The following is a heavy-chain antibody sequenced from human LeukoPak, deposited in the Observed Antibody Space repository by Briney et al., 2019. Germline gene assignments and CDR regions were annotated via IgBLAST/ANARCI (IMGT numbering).Heavy chain of an antibody. V-gene: IGHV4-39*07. Sequence: SETLSLTCTVSGGSISSSSYYWGWIRQPPGKGLEWIGSIYYSGSTYYNPSLKSRVTISVDTSKNQFSLKLSSVTAADTAVYYCARGGLDREMATTIYYMDVWGKGTTVTISS. J-gene: IGHJ6*03. D-gene: IGHD5-24*01. CDR1: GGSISSSSYY. CDR3: ARGGLDREMATTIYYMDV. CDR2: IYYSGST.